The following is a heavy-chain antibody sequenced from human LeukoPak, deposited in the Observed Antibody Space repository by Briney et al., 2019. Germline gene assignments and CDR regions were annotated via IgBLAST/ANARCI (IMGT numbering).Heavy chain of an antibody. Sequence: PGGSLRLSCAVSGFTFCSYGVHWVCQGPGEGVEWVAFIRYDGSNKYYADSVKGRFTISRDNAQNSLYLQMNSLRAEDTAVYYCTRGSYGDYEYWGQGTLVTVPS. CDR3: TRGSYGDYEY. CDR1: GFTFCSYG. CDR2: IRYDGSNK. J-gene: IGHJ4*02. V-gene: IGHV3-30*02. D-gene: IGHD4-17*01.